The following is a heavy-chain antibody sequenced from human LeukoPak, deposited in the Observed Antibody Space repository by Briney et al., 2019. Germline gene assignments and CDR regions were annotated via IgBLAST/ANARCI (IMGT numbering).Heavy chain of an antibody. D-gene: IGHD3-3*01. Sequence: PSETLSLTCTVSGGSISSSSYYWGWIRQPPGKGLEWIGSIYYSGSTYYNPSLKSRVTISVDTSKNQSSLKLSSVTAADTAVYYCARTYYDFWSGYYTPYYYYGMDVWGQGTTVTVSS. CDR2: IYYSGST. CDR1: GGSISSSSYY. CDR3: ARTYYDFWSGYYTPYYYYGMDV. V-gene: IGHV4-39*01. J-gene: IGHJ6*02.